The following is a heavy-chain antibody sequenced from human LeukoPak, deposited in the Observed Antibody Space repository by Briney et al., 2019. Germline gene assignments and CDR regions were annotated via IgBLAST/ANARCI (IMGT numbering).Heavy chain of an antibody. Sequence: GRSLRLSCAASGFTVSTNYMSWVRQAPEKGLEWVSLIYSGGSTYYADSVKGRFTISRDDSKNTLYLQMNSLRAEDTAVYYCAREGIQLWKGDFDYWGQGTLVTVSS. CDR2: IYSGGST. CDR3: AREGIQLWKGDFDY. V-gene: IGHV3-66*01. CDR1: GFTVSTNY. J-gene: IGHJ4*02. D-gene: IGHD5-18*01.